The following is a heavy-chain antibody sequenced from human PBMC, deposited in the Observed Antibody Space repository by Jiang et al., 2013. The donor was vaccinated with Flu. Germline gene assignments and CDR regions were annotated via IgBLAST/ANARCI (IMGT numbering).Heavy chain of an antibody. J-gene: IGHJ6*02. CDR2: IWYDGSNK. V-gene: IGHV3-33*01. Sequence: RLSCAASGFTFSSYGMHWVRQAPGKGLEWVAVIWYDGSNKYYADSVKGRFTISRDNSKNTLYLQMNSLRAEDTAVYYCAGYCGGDCYPPEYGMDVWGQGTTVTVSS. CDR1: GFTFSSYG. CDR3: AGYCGGDCYPPEYGMDV. D-gene: IGHD2-21*02.